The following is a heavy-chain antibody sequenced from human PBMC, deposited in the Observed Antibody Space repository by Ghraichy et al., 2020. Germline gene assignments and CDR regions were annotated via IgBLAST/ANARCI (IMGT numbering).Heavy chain of an antibody. D-gene: IGHD4-17*01. J-gene: IGHJ3*02. V-gene: IGHV4-39*01. Sequence: SETLSLTCTVSGGSISSSSYYWGWIRQPPGKGLEWIGSIYYSGSTYYNPSLKSRVTISVDTSKNQFSLKLSSVTAADTAVYYCARHTLVRYGDYYSGFDAFDIWGQGTMVTVSS. CDR2: IYYSGST. CDR1: GGSISSSSYY. CDR3: ARHTLVRYGDYYSGFDAFDI.